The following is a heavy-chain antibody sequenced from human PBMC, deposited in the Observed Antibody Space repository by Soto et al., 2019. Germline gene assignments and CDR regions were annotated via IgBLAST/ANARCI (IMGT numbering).Heavy chain of an antibody. D-gene: IGHD6-13*01. Sequence: SETMSLTCTVSGGSVSSGSCYWTWIRQSPGKGLEWMGYILSSGSTDYNPSLKSRVTISVDTSKNEFSLKLRSVTAADTAVYYCARQRIAAAQYYFDYWGQGMLVTVSS. CDR2: ILSSGST. J-gene: IGHJ4*02. CDR1: GGSVSSGSCY. CDR3: ARQRIAAAQYYFDY. V-gene: IGHV4-61*01.